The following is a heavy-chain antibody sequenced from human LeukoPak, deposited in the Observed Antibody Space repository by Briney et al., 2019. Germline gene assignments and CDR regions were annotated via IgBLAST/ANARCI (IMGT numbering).Heavy chain of an antibody. CDR1: GGSFSGYY. CDR3: ARGFDSSGYHWFDP. Sequence: SETLSLTCAVYGGSFSGYYWSWIRQPPGKGLEWMGYIYYSGSTNYNPPLKSRVTISVDTSKNQFSLKLSSVTAADTAVYYCARGFDSSGYHWFDPWGQGTLVTVSS. J-gene: IGHJ5*02. CDR2: IYYSGST. D-gene: IGHD3-22*01. V-gene: IGHV4-59*01.